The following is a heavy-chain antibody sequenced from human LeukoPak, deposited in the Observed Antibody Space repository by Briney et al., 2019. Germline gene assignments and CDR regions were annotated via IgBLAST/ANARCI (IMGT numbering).Heavy chain of an antibody. V-gene: IGHV1-2*02. J-gene: IGHJ6*03. CDR3: ATESGGYYYYMDV. D-gene: IGHD2-15*01. Sequence: ASVKVSCKAYGYTFTGYYMHWARQAPGQGLEWMGWINPNSGGTNYAQKFQGRVTMTEDTSTDTAYMELSSLRSEDTAVYYCATESGGYYYYMDVWGKGTTVTVSS. CDR2: INPNSGGT. CDR1: GYTFTGYY.